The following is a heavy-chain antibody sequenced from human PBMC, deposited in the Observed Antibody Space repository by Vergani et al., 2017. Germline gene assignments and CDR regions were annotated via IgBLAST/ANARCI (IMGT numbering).Heavy chain of an antibody. Sequence: QVQLQESGPGLVKPSQTLSLTCSVPGDSTSSGVYYWNWIRQPPGKGLEWIGYIYSTGSTHHNPSLRRRIKMSVDTSKNQFSLKLNSVTSADTALYYCAIMGGYDEGDAFRIGYFDSGVPGVLVTDSS. D-gene: IGHD2-15*01. CDR3: AIMGGYDEGDAFRIGYFDS. J-gene: IGHJ4*02. CDR2: IYSTGST. CDR1: GDSTSSGVYY. V-gene: IGHV4-31*03.